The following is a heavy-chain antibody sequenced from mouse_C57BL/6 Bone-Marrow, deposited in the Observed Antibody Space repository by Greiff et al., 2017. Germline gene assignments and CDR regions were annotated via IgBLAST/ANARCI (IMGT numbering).Heavy chain of an antibody. Sequence: EVQLQQSGPGLVKPSQSLSLTCSVTGYSITSGYYWNWIRQFPGNKLEWMGYISYDGSNNYNPSLKNRISITRDTSKNQFFLKLNSVNTEDTATYYCARGDDYDTGYYFDYWGQGTTLTVSS. CDR1: GYSITSGYY. V-gene: IGHV3-6*01. J-gene: IGHJ2*01. CDR3: ARGDDYDTGYYFDY. CDR2: ISYDGSN. D-gene: IGHD2-4*01.